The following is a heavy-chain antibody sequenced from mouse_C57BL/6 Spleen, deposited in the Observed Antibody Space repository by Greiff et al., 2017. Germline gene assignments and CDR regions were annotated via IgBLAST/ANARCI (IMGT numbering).Heavy chain of an antibody. D-gene: IGHD1-1*01. J-gene: IGHJ2*01. V-gene: IGHV5-4*01. Sequence: EVMLVESGGGLVKPGGSLKLSCAASGFTFSSYAMSWVRQTPEKRLEWVATISDGGSYTYYPDNVQGRFTISRDNAKNNLYLQMSHLKAEDTAMYYCARDSGSSSFDYWGQGTTLTVSS. CDR2: ISDGGSYT. CDR1: GFTFSSYA. CDR3: ARDSGSSSFDY.